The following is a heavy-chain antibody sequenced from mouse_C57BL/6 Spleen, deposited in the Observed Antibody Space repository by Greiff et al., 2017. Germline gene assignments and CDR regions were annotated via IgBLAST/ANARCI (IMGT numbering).Heavy chain of an antibody. CDR1: GYTFTSYW. V-gene: IGHV1-55*01. D-gene: IGHD1-1*01. J-gene: IGHJ2*01. CDR3: ARVSGSSYRGYFDY. CDR2: IYPGSGST. Sequence: VQLQQPGAELVKPGASVKMSCKASGYTFTSYWITWVKPRPGQGLEWIGDIYPGSGSTNYNEKFKSKATLTVDTASSTAYMQLSSLTSEDSAVYYCARVSGSSYRGYFDYWGQGTTLTVSS.